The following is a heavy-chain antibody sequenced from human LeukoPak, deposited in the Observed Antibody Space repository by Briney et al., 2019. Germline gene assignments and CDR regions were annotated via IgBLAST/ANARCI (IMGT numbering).Heavy chain of an antibody. D-gene: IGHD6-13*01. CDR1: GFTFSSYG. CDR3: ASASHLAAAADY. V-gene: IGHV3-33*01. J-gene: IGHJ4*02. Sequence: PGGSLRLSCAASGFTFSSYGMHWVRQAPGKGLEWVAVIWYDGSNKYYADSVKGRFTISRDNSENTLYLQMNSLRAEDTAVYYCASASHLAAAADYWGQGTLVTVSS. CDR2: IWYDGSNK.